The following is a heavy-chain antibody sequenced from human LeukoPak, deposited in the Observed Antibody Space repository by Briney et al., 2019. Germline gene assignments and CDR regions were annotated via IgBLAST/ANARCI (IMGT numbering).Heavy chain of an antibody. CDR1: RGSMSSSGYY. CDR3: ARLTMESNGSFDI. D-gene: IGHD4/OR15-4a*01. CDR2: IFHNGRT. Sequence: SETLSLTCTVSRGSMSSSGYYWSWIRQPPGKGLEWIGSIFHNGRTYYNPSLKSQVTISVDRSKTQFSLKLSSETAADTAVYYCARLTMESNGSFDIWGQGTMVTVSS. J-gene: IGHJ3*02. V-gene: IGHV4-30-2*01.